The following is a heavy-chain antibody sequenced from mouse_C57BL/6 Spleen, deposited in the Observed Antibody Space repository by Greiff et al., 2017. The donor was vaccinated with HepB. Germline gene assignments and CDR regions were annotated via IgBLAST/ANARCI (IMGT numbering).Heavy chain of an antibody. D-gene: IGHD1-1*01. J-gene: IGHJ4*01. CDR2: INPSDSDT. CDR1: GYTFTSYW. V-gene: IGHV1-74*01. CDR3: AIKGLRYAMDY. Sequence: QVQLQQSGAELVKPGASVKVSCKASGYTFTSYWMHWVKQRPGQGLEWIGGINPSDSDTNYNQKFKGKATLTVDKSSSTAYMQLSSLTSEDSAVYYCAIKGLRYAMDYWGQGTSVTVSS.